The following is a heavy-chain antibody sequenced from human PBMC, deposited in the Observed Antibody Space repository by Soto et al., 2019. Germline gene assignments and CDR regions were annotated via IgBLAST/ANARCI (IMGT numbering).Heavy chain of an antibody. D-gene: IGHD3-16*02. CDR2: INPNSGGT. V-gene: IGHV1-2*04. J-gene: IGHJ4*02. Sequence: ASVKVSCKASGYTFTGYYMHWVRQAPGQGLEWMGWINPNSGGTNYAQKFQGWVTMTRDTSISTAYMGLSRLRSDDTAVYYCARASMITFGGVIANFDYWGQGTLVTVSS. CDR3: ARASMITFGGVIANFDY. CDR1: GYTFTGYY.